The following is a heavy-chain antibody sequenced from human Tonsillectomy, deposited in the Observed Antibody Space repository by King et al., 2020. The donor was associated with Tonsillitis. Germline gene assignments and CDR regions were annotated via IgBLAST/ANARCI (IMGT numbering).Heavy chain of an antibody. CDR3: AKNWGLWF. CDR1: GFTFSGYW. J-gene: IGHJ4*02. V-gene: IGHV3-74*01. CDR2: INSDGDST. D-gene: IGHD3-10*01. Sequence: VQLVESGGGLVQPGGSLRLSCAASGFTFSGYWMHWVRQAPGMGLVWVSRINSDGDSTDYADSVKGRFTISRDNAKDTLFLQMNSLRAEDTAVYYCAKNWGLWFGGQGTLVTVSS.